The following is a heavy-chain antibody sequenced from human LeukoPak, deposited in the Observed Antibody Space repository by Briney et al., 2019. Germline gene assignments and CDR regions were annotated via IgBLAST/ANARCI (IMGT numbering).Heavy chain of an antibody. CDR2: IKQDGSEK. J-gene: IGHJ6*02. D-gene: IGHD2-15*01. Sequence: QSGGSLRLSCAASGFTFSSYWMSWVRQAPGKGLEWVANIKQDGSEKYYVDSVKGRFTISRDNAKNSLYLQMNSLRAEDTAVYYCARRRVAQGPYYYGMDVWGQGTTVTVSS. CDR3: ARRRVAQGPYYYGMDV. CDR1: GFTFSSYW. V-gene: IGHV3-7*03.